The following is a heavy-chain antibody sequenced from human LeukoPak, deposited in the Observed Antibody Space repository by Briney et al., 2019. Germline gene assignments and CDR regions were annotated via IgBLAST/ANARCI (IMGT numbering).Heavy chain of an antibody. Sequence: ASVKVSCKASGGTFSSYAISWVRQAPGQGLEWMGRIIPILGIANYAQKFQGRVTITEDKSTSTAYMELSSLRSEDTAVYYCARGKTYYDFWSGFKGMDVWGQGTTVTVSS. J-gene: IGHJ6*02. CDR3: ARGKTYYDFWSGFKGMDV. CDR1: GGTFSSYA. V-gene: IGHV1-69*04. D-gene: IGHD3-3*01. CDR2: IIPILGIA.